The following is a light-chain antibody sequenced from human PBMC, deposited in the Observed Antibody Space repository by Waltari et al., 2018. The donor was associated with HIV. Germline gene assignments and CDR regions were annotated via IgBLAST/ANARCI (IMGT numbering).Light chain of an antibody. J-gene: IGLJ2*01. V-gene: IGLV1-47*01. CDR3: AAWDDSLSGHVV. CDR1: SSNLGSTS. CDR2: RSN. Sequence: QSVLTQPPYASGTPGQRVTISCSGSSSNLGSTSLYLYQPLPGTAPKLLIYRSNQRPSGVPGRFSGSKSGTSASLAISGLRSEDEADYYCAAWDDSLSGHVVFGGGTKLTVL.